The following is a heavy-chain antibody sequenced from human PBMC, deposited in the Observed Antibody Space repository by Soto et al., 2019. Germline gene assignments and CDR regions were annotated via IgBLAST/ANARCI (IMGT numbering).Heavy chain of an antibody. CDR2: ISYDGSNK. CDR1: GFTFSSYA. Sequence: GGSLRLSCAASGFTFSSYAMHWVRQAPGKGLEWVAVISYDGSNKYYADSVKGRFTISRDNSKNTLYLQMNSLRAEDTAVYYCAVDYDYVWGSYRFDYWGQGTLVTVSS. CDR3: AVDYDYVWGSYRFDY. J-gene: IGHJ4*02. D-gene: IGHD3-16*02. V-gene: IGHV3-30-3*01.